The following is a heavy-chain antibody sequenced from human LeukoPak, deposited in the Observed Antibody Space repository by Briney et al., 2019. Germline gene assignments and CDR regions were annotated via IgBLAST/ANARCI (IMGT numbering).Heavy chain of an antibody. D-gene: IGHD4-17*01. CDR1: GFTFGSYA. CDR3: AKNGTTTVTTYLDY. Sequence: GGSLRLSCAVSGFTFGSYAMSWVRQAPGKGLEWVSAVSGSGDSTSYADSVKGRFTISRDNSKNTLYLQMNSLRAEDTAIYYCAKNGTTTVTTYLDYWGQGTLVTVSS. V-gene: IGHV3-23*01. J-gene: IGHJ4*02. CDR2: VSGSGDST.